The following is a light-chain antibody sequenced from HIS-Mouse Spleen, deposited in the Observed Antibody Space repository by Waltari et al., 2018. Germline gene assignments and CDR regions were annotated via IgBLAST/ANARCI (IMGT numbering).Light chain of an antibody. Sequence: DIVMTQSPLSLPVTPGAPASISCRSSQSLLHSNGYIYLDWYLQTPGQSPQLLIYLGSNRASGVPDRFSGSGSGTDFTLKISRVEAEDVGVYYCMQALQTPITFGQGTRLEIK. V-gene: IGKV2-28*01. CDR2: LGS. J-gene: IGKJ5*01. CDR1: QSLLHSNGYIY. CDR3: MQALQTPIT.